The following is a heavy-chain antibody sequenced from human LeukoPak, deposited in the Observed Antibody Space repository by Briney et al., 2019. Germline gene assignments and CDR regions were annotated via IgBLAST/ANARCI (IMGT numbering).Heavy chain of an antibody. CDR3: ARGPDIVVVPAAPYYYYYYMDV. D-gene: IGHD2-2*01. J-gene: IGHJ6*03. CDR1: GGTFSSYA. CDR2: IIPIFGTA. Sequence: SVKVSCKASGGTFSSYAISWVRQAPGQGLEWMGGIIPIFGTANYAQKFQGRVTITADESTSTAYMELSSLRTEDTAVYYCARGPDIVVVPAAPYYYYYYMDVWGKGTTVTVSS. V-gene: IGHV1-69*13.